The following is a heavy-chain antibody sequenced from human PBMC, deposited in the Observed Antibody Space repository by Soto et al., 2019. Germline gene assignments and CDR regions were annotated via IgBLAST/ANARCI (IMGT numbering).Heavy chain of an antibody. D-gene: IGHD3-22*01. CDR2: LSWNSVAI. Sequence: EVQLVESGGGLVQPGGSLRLSCAASGFTFDDYAVHWVRQAPGKGLEWVSGLSWNSVAIGYADSVKGRFTISRDNAKNSLYLQMISLRVEDTALYYCAKGPYDSTGYYNFDFWGQGILVTVSS. CDR1: GFTFDDYA. V-gene: IGHV3-9*01. J-gene: IGHJ4*02. CDR3: AKGPYDSTGYYNFDF.